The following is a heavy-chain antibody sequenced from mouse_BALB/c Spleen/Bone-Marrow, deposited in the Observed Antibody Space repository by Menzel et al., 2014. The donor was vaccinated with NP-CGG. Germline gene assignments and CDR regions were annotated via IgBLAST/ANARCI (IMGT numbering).Heavy chain of an antibody. D-gene: IGHD3-2*01. CDR2: INPGSGGT. CDR1: GYVFTNHL. V-gene: IGHV1-54*01. Sequence: QVQLKESGAERVRPGTSVKVSCKASGYVFTNHLIEWIKQRPGQGLEWIGVINPGSGGTNYNEKFKGKATLTADRSSSTANIQLTSLRSDESAVYFCARDRSGYAWFAYWGQGTLVTGST. CDR3: ARDRSGYAWFAY. J-gene: IGHJ3*01.